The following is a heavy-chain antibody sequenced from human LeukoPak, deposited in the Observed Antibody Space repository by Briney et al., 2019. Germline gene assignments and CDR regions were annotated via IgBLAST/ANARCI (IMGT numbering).Heavy chain of an antibody. D-gene: IGHD5-24*01. V-gene: IGHV3-53*01. J-gene: IGHJ4*02. CDR3: ARGAGYNYPYYFGY. CDR2: IYGGGNI. Sequence: GGSLRLSCAASGFTFSSNYMNWVRQAPGKGLEWVSVIYGGGNIYYADSVKGRFTISRDNSKNTLYLQMNSLRAEDTAVYYCARGAGYNYPYYFGYWGQGTLVTISS. CDR1: GFTFSSNY.